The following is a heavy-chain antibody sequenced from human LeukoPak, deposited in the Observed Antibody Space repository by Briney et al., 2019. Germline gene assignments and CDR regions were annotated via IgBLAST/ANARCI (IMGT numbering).Heavy chain of an antibody. V-gene: IGHV3-23*01. Sequence: GGSLRLSCAASGFTFSSYAMSRVRQAPGKGLEWVSAISGSGGSTYYADSVKGRFTISRDNSKNTLYLQMNSLRAEDTAVYYCAKDSGGLIAVAGTDYWGQGTLVTVSS. CDR3: AKDSGGLIAVAGTDY. J-gene: IGHJ4*02. CDR2: ISGSGGST. CDR1: GFTFSSYA. D-gene: IGHD6-19*01.